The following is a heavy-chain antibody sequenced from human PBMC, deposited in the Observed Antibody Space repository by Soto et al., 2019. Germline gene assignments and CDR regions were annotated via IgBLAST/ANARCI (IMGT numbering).Heavy chain of an antibody. D-gene: IGHD4-17*01. CDR3: ARDHYGDYDS. CDR1: GFTFSSYW. CDR2: IDSDGTST. J-gene: IGHJ5*01. Sequence: GGSLRLSCATSGFTFSSYWRHWVRQAPGKGLVWVSRIDSDGTSTTYADSVKGRFTISRDNAKNTLYRQMNSLRAADTAVYSSARDHYGDYDSWGQGTLVTVSS. V-gene: IGHV3-74*01.